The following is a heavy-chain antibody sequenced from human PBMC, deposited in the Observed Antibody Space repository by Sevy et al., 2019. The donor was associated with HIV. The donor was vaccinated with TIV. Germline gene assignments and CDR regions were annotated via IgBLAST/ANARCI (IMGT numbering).Heavy chain of an antibody. D-gene: IGHD6-19*01. CDR1: GYTFTGYY. CDR2: INPNSGGT. J-gene: IGHJ6*02. V-gene: IGHV1-2*02. CDR3: AIVLLAVAGTPPVYYYFGMDV. Sequence: ASVKVSCKASGYTFTGYYMHWVRQAPGQGLEWMGWINPNSGGTNYAQKFQGRVTMTRDTSISTAYMELSRLRPDDTAVYYLAIVLLAVAGTPPVYYYFGMDVWVQGTTVTVSS.